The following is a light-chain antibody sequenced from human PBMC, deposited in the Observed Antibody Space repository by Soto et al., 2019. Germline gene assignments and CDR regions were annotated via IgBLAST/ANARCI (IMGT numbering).Light chain of an antibody. CDR2: AAS. J-gene: IGKJ4*01. CDR1: QSVSSN. Sequence: EIAMTQSPAPLSVSPGARATLSCRASQSVSSNLAWYQQKPGQAPRLIIYAASTRATGISARFSGSGSGTEFTLTINSLQSEDFAVYYCQQYNKWPPLTFGGGTKVEIK. V-gene: IGKV3-15*01. CDR3: QQYNKWPPLT.